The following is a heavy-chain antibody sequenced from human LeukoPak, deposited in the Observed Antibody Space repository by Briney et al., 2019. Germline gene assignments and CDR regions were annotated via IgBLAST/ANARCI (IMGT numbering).Heavy chain of an antibody. CDR1: GGSISSYY. CDR2: IYTSGST. J-gene: IGHJ4*02. D-gene: IGHD5-24*01. CDR3: ARLSARDGYNNPLDY. Sequence: SETLSLTCTVSGGSISSYYWSWIRQPAGKGLEWIGRIYTSGSTNYNPSLKSRVTMSVDTSKNQFSLKLSSVTAADTAVYYCARLSARDGYNNPLDYWGQGTLVTVSS. V-gene: IGHV4-4*07.